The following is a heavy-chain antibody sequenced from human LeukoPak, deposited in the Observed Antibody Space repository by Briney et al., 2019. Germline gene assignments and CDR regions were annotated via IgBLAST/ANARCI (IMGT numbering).Heavy chain of an antibody. CDR3: AKSYCSSTSCESLVGYYLDY. V-gene: IGHV3-23*01. CDR2: ISGSGGST. J-gene: IGHJ4*02. CDR1: GFTFSSYA. Sequence: GGSLRLSCAASGFTFSSYAMSWVRQAPEKGLEWVSAISGSGGSTYYADSVKGRFTISRDNSKNTLYLQMNSLRAEDTAVYYCAKSYCSSTSCESLVGYYLDYWGQGTLVTVSS. D-gene: IGHD2-2*01.